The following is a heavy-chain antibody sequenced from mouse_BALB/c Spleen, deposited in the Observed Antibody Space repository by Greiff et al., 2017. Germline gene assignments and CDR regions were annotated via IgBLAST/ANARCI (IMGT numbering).Heavy chain of an antibody. CDR2: IWGDGST. D-gene: IGHD1-1*01. Sequence: VQGVESGPGLVAPSQSLSITCTVSGFSLTGYGVNWVSQPPGKGLEWLGMIWGDGSTDYNSALKSRLSISKDNSKSQVVLKRNSLQTDDTARYYCARDYYGSSFDYWGQGTTLTVSS. V-gene: IGHV2-6-7*01. CDR3: ARDYYGSSFDY. J-gene: IGHJ2*01. CDR1: GFSLTGYG.